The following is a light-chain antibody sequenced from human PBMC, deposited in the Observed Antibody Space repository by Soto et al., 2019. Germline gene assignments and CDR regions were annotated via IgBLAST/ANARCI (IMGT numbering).Light chain of an antibody. CDR3: QQRNVWPPVT. V-gene: IGKV3-15*01. Sequence: TVMTQAPAPLSVSRGERATLSCRASQSISRSLAWYQQKPGQAPRLLIYGASTRATGIPARFSGSGSGTEFTLTISSLQSEDFAVYYCQQRNVWPPVTFGQGTRLEIK. CDR1: QSISRS. CDR2: GAS. J-gene: IGKJ5*01.